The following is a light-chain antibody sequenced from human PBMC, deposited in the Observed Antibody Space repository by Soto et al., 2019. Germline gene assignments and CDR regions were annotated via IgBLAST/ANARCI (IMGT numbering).Light chain of an antibody. CDR3: LQNYYSFRS. V-gene: IGKV1-6*01. J-gene: IGKJ1*01. Sequence: AIQLTQSPSSLSASVGDRVTITCRASQGIAKDLGWYQQKPGKAPRLLIFGASFLLSGVPSRFSGSGSGTDFTLTINVLQPEEFATYYCLQNYYSFRSFGQGTKVEI. CDR1: QGIAKD. CDR2: GAS.